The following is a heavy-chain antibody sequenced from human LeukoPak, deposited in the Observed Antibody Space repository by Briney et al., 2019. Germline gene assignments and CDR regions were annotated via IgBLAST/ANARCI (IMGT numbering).Heavy chain of an antibody. J-gene: IGHJ6*03. CDR2: IWYDGSNK. Sequence: GGSLRLSCAASGFTFSSYGMHWVRQAPGKGLEWVAVIWYDGSNKYYADSVKGRFTISRDNSKNTLYPQMNSLRAEDTAVYYCARAPVPGRSSYYMDVWGKGTTVTVSS. CDR3: ARAPVPGRSSYYMDV. CDR1: GFTFSSYG. D-gene: IGHD6-6*01. V-gene: IGHV3-33*01.